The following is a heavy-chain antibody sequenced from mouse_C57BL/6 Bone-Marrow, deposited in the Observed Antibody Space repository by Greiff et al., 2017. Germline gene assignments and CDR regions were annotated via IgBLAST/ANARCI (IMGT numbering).Heavy chain of an antibody. Sequence: QVQLQQPGAELVKPGASVKLSCKASGYTFTSYWMQWVKQRPGQGLEWIGEIDPSDSYTNYNQKSKGKATLTVDTSSSTAYMQLSSLTSEDSAVYYCAREGLRGFAYWGQGTLVTVSA. J-gene: IGHJ3*01. CDR2: IDPSDSYT. CDR3: AREGLRGFAY. D-gene: IGHD3-1*01. V-gene: IGHV1-50*01. CDR1: GYTFTSYW.